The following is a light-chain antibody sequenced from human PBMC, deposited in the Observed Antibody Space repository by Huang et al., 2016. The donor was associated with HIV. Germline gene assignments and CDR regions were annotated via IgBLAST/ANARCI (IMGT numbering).Light chain of an antibody. CDR1: QGISSA. J-gene: IGKJ5*01. CDR3: QQFNNYLT. Sequence: AIQLTQSPSSLSASVGDRVTITCRASQGISSALAWYQQKPGKAPNLLIYDASSLESGVPSMFSDSGSGTDFTLTISSLQPEDFATYYCQQFNNYLTFGQGTRLEIK. V-gene: IGKV1D-13*01. CDR2: DAS.